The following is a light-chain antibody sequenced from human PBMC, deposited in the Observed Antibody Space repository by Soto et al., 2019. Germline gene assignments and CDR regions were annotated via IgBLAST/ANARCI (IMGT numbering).Light chain of an antibody. J-gene: IGKJ4*01. V-gene: IGKV1-5*03. CDR3: QQYNSYLLT. CDR1: QSISSW. CDR2: KAS. Sequence: DIQMTQSPSTLSASVGDRVTITCRASQSISSWLAWYQQKPGKAPKLLIYKASTLESGVPSRFSGSGSGTEFTLTISSLQPDDFATYYCQQYNSYLLTFGGGTKVEIK.